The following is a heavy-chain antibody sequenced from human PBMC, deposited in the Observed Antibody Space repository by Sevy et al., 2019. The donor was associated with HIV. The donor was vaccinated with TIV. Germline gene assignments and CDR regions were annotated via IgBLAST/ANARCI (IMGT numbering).Heavy chain of an antibody. V-gene: IGHV3-11*01. CDR1: GFTFSDYY. J-gene: IGHJ6*04. CDR2: ISGSDNII. D-gene: IGHD4-17*01. Sequence: GGSLRLSCAASGFTFSDYYMSWIRQAPGKGLEWLSYISGSDNIIYYADSARGRFTISRDNAKNSLYLQMNSLRAEDTAVYYCARDHVKDGDLGDYYYYAMDVWGKGTSVTVSS. CDR3: ARDHVKDGDLGDYYYYAMDV.